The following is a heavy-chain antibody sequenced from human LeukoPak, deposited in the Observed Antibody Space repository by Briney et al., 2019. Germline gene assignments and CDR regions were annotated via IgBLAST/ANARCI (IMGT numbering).Heavy chain of an antibody. D-gene: IGHD4-11*01. J-gene: IGHJ5*02. CDR1: GFTLSSYG. Sequence: GGSLRLSCATSGFTLSSYGMHWVRQAPGKGLEWVAMIAHDGVTKYCTDSVKGRFTISRDNSRNTLYLQMNSLRPEDTAVYYCARDWGASNWYNWFDPWGQGTLVTVSS. CDR2: IAHDGVTK. CDR3: ARDWGASNWYNWFDP. V-gene: IGHV3-30*19.